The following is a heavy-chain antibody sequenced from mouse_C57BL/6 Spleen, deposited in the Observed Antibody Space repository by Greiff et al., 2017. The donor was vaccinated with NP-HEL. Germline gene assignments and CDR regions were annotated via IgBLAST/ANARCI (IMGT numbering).Heavy chain of an antibody. V-gene: IGHV1-64*01. J-gene: IGHJ4*01. CDR1: GYTFTSYW. CDR3: ARSPYYYAMDY. Sequence: QVQLQQPGAELVKPGASVKLSCKASGYTFTSYWMHWVKQRPGHGLEWIGMIHPNSGSTNYNEKFKSKATLTVDKSSSTAYMQLSSLTSEDSAVYYCARSPYYYAMDYWGQGTSVTVSS. CDR2: IHPNSGST.